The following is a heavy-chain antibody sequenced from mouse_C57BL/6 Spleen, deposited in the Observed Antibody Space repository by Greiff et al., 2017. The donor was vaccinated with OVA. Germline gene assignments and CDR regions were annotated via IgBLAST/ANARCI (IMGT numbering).Heavy chain of an antibody. V-gene: IGHV1-78*01. CDR2: IYPRDGST. Sequence: VQLQQSDAELVKPGASVKISCKVSGYTFTDHTIHWMKQRPEQGLEWIGYIYPRDGSTKYNEKFKGKATLTANKYASATYMQLNSLTSENYAVSFCTRADYGSSYDYWGQGTTLTVSS. CDR3: TRADYGSSYDY. J-gene: IGHJ2*01. D-gene: IGHD1-1*01. CDR1: GYTFTDHT.